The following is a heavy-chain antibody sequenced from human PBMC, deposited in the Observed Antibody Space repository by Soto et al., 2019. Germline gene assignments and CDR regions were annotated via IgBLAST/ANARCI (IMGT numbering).Heavy chain of an antibody. CDR1: GYSFTGYY. D-gene: IGHD1-1*01. Sequence: ASVKGSCKASGYSFTGYYRRWVRQAPGLGLEWMGWINPNSGGTNYAQKFQGRVTMTRDTSISTAYMELSRLRSDDTAVYYCARERIDTTPNYYGMDVWGQGTTVTVSS. CDR2: INPNSGGT. CDR3: ARERIDTTPNYYGMDV. J-gene: IGHJ6*02. V-gene: IGHV1-2*02.